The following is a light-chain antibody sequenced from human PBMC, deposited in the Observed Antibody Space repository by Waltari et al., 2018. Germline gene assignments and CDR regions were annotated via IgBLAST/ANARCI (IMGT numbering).Light chain of an antibody. J-gene: IGLJ3*02. Sequence: QSVLTQPPSASGTPGQRVTISCSGGRSNIGSNSVNWFQQLPGTAPRIFIYFTDQRPSGVPGRFSGSKSGTSASLAISGLQSGDEADYYCASWDASLNGWVFGGGTKLTVL. CDR2: FTD. CDR3: ASWDASLNGWV. V-gene: IGLV1-44*01. CDR1: RSNIGSNS.